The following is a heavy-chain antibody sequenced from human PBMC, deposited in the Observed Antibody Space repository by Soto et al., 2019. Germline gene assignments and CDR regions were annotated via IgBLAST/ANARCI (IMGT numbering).Heavy chain of an antibody. J-gene: IGHJ6*02. Sequence: GGSLRLSCAASGFTFDGYTMHWVRQAPGEGLEWVSLISWDGGSTYYADSVKGRFTISRDNSKNSLYLQMNSLRTEDTALYYCAKDLGLQSFPCYYGMDVWGQGTTVTVSS. V-gene: IGHV3-43*01. CDR3: AKDLGLQSFPCYYGMDV. CDR2: ISWDGGST. CDR1: GFTFDGYT. D-gene: IGHD4-4*01.